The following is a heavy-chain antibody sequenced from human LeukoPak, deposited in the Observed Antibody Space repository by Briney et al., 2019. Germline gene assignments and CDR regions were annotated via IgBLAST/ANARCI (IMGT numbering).Heavy chain of an antibody. CDR3: ARQGDSGSRIRFDK. CDR1: GGSIRSYF. J-gene: IGHJ4*02. CDR2: IHYSGST. V-gene: IGHV4-59*08. D-gene: IGHD3-10*01. Sequence: SETLSLTCTVSGGSIRSYFWSWIRQPPGKGLEWIGYIHYSGSTNYNPSLKSRVAMSVGTSKNQFSLRLTSVTAADTAVYYCARQGDSGSRIRFDKWGQGTLVTVSS.